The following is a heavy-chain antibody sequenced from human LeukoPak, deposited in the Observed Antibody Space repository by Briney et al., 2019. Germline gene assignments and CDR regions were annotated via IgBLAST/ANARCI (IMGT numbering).Heavy chain of an antibody. CDR3: AKGVNYYYYGMDV. D-gene: IGHD4-23*01. J-gene: IGHJ6*02. V-gene: IGHV3-23*01. CDR2: ISGSGGST. CDR1: GFTFSGYA. Sequence: GGSLRLSCAASGFTFSGYAMSWVRQAPGKGLEWVSAISGSGGSTYYADSVKGRFTISRDNSKNTLYLQMNSLRAEDTAVYYCAKGVNYYYYGMDVWGQGTTVTASS.